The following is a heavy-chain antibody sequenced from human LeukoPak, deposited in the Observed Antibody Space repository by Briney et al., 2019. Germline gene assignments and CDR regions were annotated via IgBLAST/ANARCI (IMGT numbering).Heavy chain of an antibody. Sequence: ASVKVSCKASGYTFTSYYMHWVRQAPGQGLEWMGWINPNSGGTNYAQKFQGRVTMTRDTSISTAYMELSRLRSDDTAVYYCATTGIQLWTHFDYWGQGTLVTVSS. D-gene: IGHD5-18*01. CDR3: ATTGIQLWTHFDY. V-gene: IGHV1-2*02. CDR1: GYTFTSYY. J-gene: IGHJ4*02. CDR2: INPNSGGT.